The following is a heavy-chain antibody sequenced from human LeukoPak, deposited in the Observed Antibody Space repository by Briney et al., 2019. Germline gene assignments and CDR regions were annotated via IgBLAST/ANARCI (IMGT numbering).Heavy chain of an antibody. Sequence: PGGSLRLSCAASGFTFSDYYMSWIRQAPGKGLEWVSYISSSGSTIYYADSVKGRFTISRDNAKKSLYLQTNSLRAEDTAVYYCARARDGYNSGAFDIWGQGTMVAVSS. CDR3: ARARDGYNSGAFDI. CDR1: GFTFSDYY. CDR2: ISSSGSTI. D-gene: IGHD5-24*01. J-gene: IGHJ3*02. V-gene: IGHV3-11*04.